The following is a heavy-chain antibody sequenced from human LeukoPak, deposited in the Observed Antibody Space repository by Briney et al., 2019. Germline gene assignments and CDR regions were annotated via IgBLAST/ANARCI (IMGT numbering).Heavy chain of an antibody. CDR1: GFTFSSYS. D-gene: IGHD2-2*02. CDR2: ISSSSTI. CDR3: ASVGKSIVVVPAAIERGDAFDI. Sequence: PGGSLRLSCAASGFTFSSYSMNWVRQAPGKGLEWVSYISSSSTIYYADSVKGRFTISRDNAKNSLYLQMNSLRAEDTAVYYCASVGKSIVVVPAAIERGDAFDIWGQGTMVTVSS. V-gene: IGHV3-48*01. J-gene: IGHJ3*02.